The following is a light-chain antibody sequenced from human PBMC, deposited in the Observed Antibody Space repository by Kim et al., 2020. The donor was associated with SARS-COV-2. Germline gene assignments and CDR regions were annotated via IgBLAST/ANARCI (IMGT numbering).Light chain of an antibody. CDR1: QSISSW. J-gene: IGKJ4*01. CDR3: KQDKSDPVT. V-gene: IGKV1-5*03. Sequence: DIQLTQSPSTLSASVGDRVTITCRASQSISSWLAWYQQKPGKAPKLLIYKASSVESGVPSRFGGSESGTEFTLTISSLQPDDFATYYCKQDKSDPVTFGGGTKVDIK. CDR2: KAS.